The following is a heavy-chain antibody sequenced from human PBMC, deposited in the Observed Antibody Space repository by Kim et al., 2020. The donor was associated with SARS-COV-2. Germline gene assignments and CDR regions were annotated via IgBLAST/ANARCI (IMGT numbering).Heavy chain of an antibody. V-gene: IGHV3-30*18. D-gene: IGHD2-2*01. CDR3: AKSSIVNPLYIVVVPAAISSFNAHYGMDV. J-gene: IGHJ6*02. CDR1: GFTFSSYG. Sequence: GGSLRLSCAASGFTFSSYGMHWVRQAPGKGLEWVAVISYDGSNKYYADSVKGRFTISRDNSKNTLYLQMNSLRAEDTAVYYCAKSSIVNPLYIVVVPAAISSFNAHYGMDVWGQGTTVTVSS. CDR2: ISYDGSNK.